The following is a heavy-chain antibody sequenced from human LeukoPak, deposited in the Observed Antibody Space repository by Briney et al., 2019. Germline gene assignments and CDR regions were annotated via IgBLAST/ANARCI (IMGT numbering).Heavy chain of an antibody. CDR3: AKDGGYLYDSSEGAFDI. D-gene: IGHD3-22*01. Sequence: ASVKVSCKASGYTFTSYGISWVRQAPGQGLEWMGWISAYNGNTNYAQKLQGRVTMTTDTSTSTAYMELRSLRSDDTAVYYCAKDGGYLYDSSEGAFDIWGQGTMVTVSS. CDR2: ISAYNGNT. V-gene: IGHV1-18*01. CDR1: GYTFTSYG. J-gene: IGHJ3*02.